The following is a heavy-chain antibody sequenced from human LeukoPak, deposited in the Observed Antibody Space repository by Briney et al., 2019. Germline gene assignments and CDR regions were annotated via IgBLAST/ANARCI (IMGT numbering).Heavy chain of an antibody. D-gene: IGHD6-19*01. CDR1: GFTVSSNY. CDR3: AKGPLIEVAGTTWDY. J-gene: IGHJ4*02. Sequence: GGSLRLSCAASGFTVSSNYISWVRQAPGKGLEWVSVIYSGGSTYYADSVKGRFTISRDNSKNTLYLQMNSLRAEDTAVYYCAKGPLIEVAGTTWDYWGLGTLVTVSS. V-gene: IGHV3-66*01. CDR2: IYSGGST.